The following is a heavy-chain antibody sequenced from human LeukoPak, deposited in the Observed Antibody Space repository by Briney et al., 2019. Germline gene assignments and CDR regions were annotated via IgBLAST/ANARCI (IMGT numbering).Heavy chain of an antibody. Sequence: GGSLRLSCTASGFSFSTSGMHWLRQAPGKGLEWVALTWADGTTSFYADSVKGRFTISRDNSKNTLYLQINSLTDEDTATYYCARDGSGWYPGDYWGQGTLVSVSS. V-gene: IGHV3-33*01. D-gene: IGHD6-19*01. J-gene: IGHJ4*02. CDR1: GFSFSTSG. CDR2: TWADGTTS. CDR3: ARDGSGWYPGDY.